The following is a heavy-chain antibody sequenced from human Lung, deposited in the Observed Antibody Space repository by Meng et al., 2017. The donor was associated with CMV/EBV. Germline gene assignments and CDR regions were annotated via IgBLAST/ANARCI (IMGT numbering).Heavy chain of an antibody. CDR2: IDDSGST. CDR3: ARGKQDAWELLAY. CDR1: SVSSSSNIR. V-gene: IGHV4-4*02. D-gene: IGHD1-26*01. Sequence: EQLSELSRGLLKPSGALSLACGGASVSSSSNIRWTWVRQPPGKGLEWIGDIDDSGSTNYNPSLNSRISISLDKSKNHFSLKVNSVTAADTAVYYCARGKQDAWELLAYWGQGALVTVSS. J-gene: IGHJ4*02.